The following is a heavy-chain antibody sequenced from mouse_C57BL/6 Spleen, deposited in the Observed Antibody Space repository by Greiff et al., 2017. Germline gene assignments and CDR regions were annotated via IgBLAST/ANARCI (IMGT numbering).Heavy chain of an antibody. CDR3: ARTGGSSPYYYAMDY. CDR1: GYSITSGYY. D-gene: IGHD1-1*01. Sequence: VQLKESGPGLVKPSQSLSLTCSVTGYSITSGYYWNWIRQFPGNKLEWMGYISYDGSNNYHPSLKNRSSITRDTSKNQFFLKLNSVTTEDTATYYCARTGGSSPYYYAMDYWGQGTSVTVSS. V-gene: IGHV3-6*01. J-gene: IGHJ4*01. CDR2: ISYDGSN.